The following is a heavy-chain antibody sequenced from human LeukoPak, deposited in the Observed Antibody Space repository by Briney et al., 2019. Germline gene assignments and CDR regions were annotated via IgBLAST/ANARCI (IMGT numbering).Heavy chain of an antibody. CDR2: INHSGST. Sequence: SDTLSLTWATHGEYFSGSYGSWIRQPPGKGAACTGEINHSGSTNYNPSLKSRVTISVDTSKNQFSLKLSSVTAADTAVYYCARGLGYSSSWRGRYYFDYWGQGTLVTVSS. D-gene: IGHD6-13*01. CDR3: ARGLGYSSSWRGRYYFDY. CDR1: GEYFSGSY. V-gene: IGHV4-34*01. J-gene: IGHJ4*02.